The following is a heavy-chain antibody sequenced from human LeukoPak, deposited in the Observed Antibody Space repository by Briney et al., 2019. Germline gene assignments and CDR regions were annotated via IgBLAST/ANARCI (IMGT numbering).Heavy chain of an antibody. CDR3: ARDRGYDILTGYYDY. Sequence: GGSLRLSCAASGFTFSDCYMSWIRQAPGKGLEWVSYISSSSSYTNYADSVKGRFTISRDNAKNSLYLQMNSLRAEDTAVYYRARDRGYDILTGYYDYWGQGTLVTVSS. J-gene: IGHJ4*02. CDR1: GFTFSDCY. D-gene: IGHD3-9*01. V-gene: IGHV3-11*06. CDR2: ISSSSSYT.